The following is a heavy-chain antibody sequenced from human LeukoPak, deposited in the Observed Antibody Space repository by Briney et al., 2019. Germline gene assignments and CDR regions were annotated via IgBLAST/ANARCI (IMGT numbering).Heavy chain of an antibody. V-gene: IGHV4-59*01. Sequence: SETLSLTCTVSGGSISSYYWSWIRQPPGKGLEWIGYIYYSGSTNYNPSLKSRVTISVDTSKNQFSLKLSSVTAADMAVYYCARHRSGYSSSWFDPWGQGTLVTVSS. CDR2: IYYSGST. D-gene: IGHD6-13*01. CDR3: ARHRSGYSSSWFDP. J-gene: IGHJ5*02. CDR1: GGSISSYY.